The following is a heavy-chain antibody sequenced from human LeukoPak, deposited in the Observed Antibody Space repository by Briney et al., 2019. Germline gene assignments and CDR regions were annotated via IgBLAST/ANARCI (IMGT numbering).Heavy chain of an antibody. CDR2: IIPIFGIA. Sequence: GASVKVSCKASGGTFSSYAISWVRQAPGQGLEWMGRIIPIFGIANHAQKFQGRVTITADKSTSTAYMELSSLRSEDTAVYYCARVQTHYGGNSYYYYGMDVWGQGTTVTVSS. CDR1: GGTFSSYA. CDR3: ARVQTHYGGNSYYYYGMDV. J-gene: IGHJ6*02. V-gene: IGHV1-69*04. D-gene: IGHD4-23*01.